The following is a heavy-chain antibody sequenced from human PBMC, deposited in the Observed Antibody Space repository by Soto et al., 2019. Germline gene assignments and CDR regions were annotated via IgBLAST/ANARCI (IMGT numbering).Heavy chain of an antibody. CDR2: IIPALGTA. CDR3: ARPDFGDYWYFDL. D-gene: IGHD4-17*01. J-gene: IGHJ2*01. Sequence: QAQLVQSGAEVKKPGSSVQVSCKASGGTFSSHTFSWVRQAPGQGLEWMGRIIPALGTATYAQKFQGRVTITADESATTVYMELHSLRSEYPAVYYCARPDFGDYWYFDLWGRGTLVTVSS. V-gene: IGHV1-69*08. CDR1: GGTFSSHT.